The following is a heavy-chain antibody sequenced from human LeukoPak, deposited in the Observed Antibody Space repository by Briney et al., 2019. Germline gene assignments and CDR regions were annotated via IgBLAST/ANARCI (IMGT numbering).Heavy chain of an antibody. CDR3: ARHDNDPDGWSPDYYFDY. CDR2: IYYSGST. D-gene: IGHD1-1*01. CDR1: GGSISSSSYY. J-gene: IGHJ4*02. V-gene: IGHV4-39*01. Sequence: PSETLSLTCTVSGGSISSSSYYWGWIRQPPGKGLEWIGSIYYSGSTYYNPSLKSRVTISVDTSKNQFSLKLSSVTAADTAVYYCARHDNDPDGWSPDYYFDYWGQGTLVTVSS.